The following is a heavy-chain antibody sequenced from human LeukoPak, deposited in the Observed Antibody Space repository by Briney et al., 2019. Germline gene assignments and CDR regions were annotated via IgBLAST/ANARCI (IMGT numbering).Heavy chain of an antibody. D-gene: IGHD1-26*01. V-gene: IGHV1-2*02. CDR3: ARELVGATGRVYFDY. J-gene: IGHJ4*02. CDR1: EYTFTSYD. CDR2: INPNSGGT. Sequence: ASVKVSCKASEYTFTSYDINWVRQAPGQGLEWMGWINPNSGGTNYAQKFQGRVTMTRDTSISTAYMELSRLRSDDTAVYYCARELVGATGRVYFDYWGQGTLLTVSS.